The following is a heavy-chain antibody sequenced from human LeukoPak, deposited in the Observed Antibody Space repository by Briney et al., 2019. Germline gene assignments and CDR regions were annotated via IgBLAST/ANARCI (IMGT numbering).Heavy chain of an antibody. CDR3: ARLASSGYDPLVDY. J-gene: IGHJ4*02. V-gene: IGHV1-8*02. D-gene: IGHD3-22*01. CDR1: GYTFTSYG. CDR2: MNPNSGNT. Sequence: ASVKVSCKASGYTFTSYGISWVRQAPGQGLEWMGWMNPNSGNTGYAQKFQGRVTMTRNTSISTAYMELSSLRSEDTAVYYCARLASSGYDPLVDYWGQGTLVTVSS.